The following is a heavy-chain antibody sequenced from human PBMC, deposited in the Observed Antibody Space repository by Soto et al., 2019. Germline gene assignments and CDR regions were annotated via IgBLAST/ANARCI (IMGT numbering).Heavy chain of an antibody. Sequence: VASVKVSCKASGYTFTSYDINWVRQATGQGLEWMGWMDPNSGNTGYAQKFQGRVTMTRNTSISTAYMELSSLRSEDTAVYYCAIGSPYDCWSGFHLPYGMDVWGQGTTVTVSS. J-gene: IGHJ6*02. CDR2: MDPNSGNT. V-gene: IGHV1-8*01. CDR1: GYTFTSYD. D-gene: IGHD3-3*01. CDR3: AIGSPYDCWSGFHLPYGMDV.